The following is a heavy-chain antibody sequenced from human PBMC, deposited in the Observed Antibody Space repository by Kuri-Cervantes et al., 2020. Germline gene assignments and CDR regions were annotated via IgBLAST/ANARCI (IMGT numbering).Heavy chain of an antibody. CDR3: ARDRNVVVPAAAHFDY. J-gene: IGHJ4*02. Sequence: LSLTCAASGFTFSSYAMHWVRQAPGKGLEWVAVISYDGSNKYYADSVKGRFTISRDNSKNTLYLQMNSLRAEDTAVYYCARDRNVVVPAAAHFDYWGQGTLVTVSS. CDR1: GFTFSSYA. CDR2: ISYDGSNK. D-gene: IGHD2-2*01. V-gene: IGHV3-30-3*01.